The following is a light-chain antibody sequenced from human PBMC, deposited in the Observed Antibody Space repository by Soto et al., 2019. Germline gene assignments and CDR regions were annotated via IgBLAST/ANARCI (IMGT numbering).Light chain of an antibody. J-gene: IGKJ1*01. CDR2: GAS. CDR1: QSVSNNY. CDR3: QQYDNSPLT. V-gene: IGKV3-20*01. Sequence: EIVLTQSPGNLSLSPGERATLSCRASQSVSNNYLAWYQRKPGQAPRLLIYGASSRATGIPHRFSGSGSGTDFTITISRLEPEDLAVYYCQQYDNSPLTFGQGTKVAI.